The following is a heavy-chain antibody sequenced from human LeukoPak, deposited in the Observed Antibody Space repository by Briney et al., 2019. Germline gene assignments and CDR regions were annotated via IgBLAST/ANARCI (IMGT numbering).Heavy chain of an antibody. CDR1: GYTFTSYY. V-gene: IGHV1-46*01. D-gene: IGHD3-3*01. J-gene: IGHJ6*02. CDR2: INPSGGST. CDR3: ARGAYYDFWSGYYPSYYYYYGMDV. Sequence: ASVKVSCKESGYTFTSYYMHWVRQAPGQGLEWMGIINPSGGSTSYAQKFQGRVTMTRDTSTSTVYMELSSLRSEDTAVYYCARGAYYDFWSGYYPSYYYYYGMDVWGQGTTVTVSS.